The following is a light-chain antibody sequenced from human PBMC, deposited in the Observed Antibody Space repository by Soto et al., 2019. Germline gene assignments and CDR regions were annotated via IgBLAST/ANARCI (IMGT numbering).Light chain of an antibody. Sequence: EIVLTQSPGILSLSPGERATLSCRASQSVTKNNLNWYQQKPGQAPRLLIYGASTRATGIPARFSGSGSGTEFTLTISSLQSEDFALYYCQQYNHWPPITFGPGTRLEIK. V-gene: IGKV3-15*01. CDR1: QSVTKNN. CDR2: GAS. J-gene: IGKJ5*01. CDR3: QQYNHWPPIT.